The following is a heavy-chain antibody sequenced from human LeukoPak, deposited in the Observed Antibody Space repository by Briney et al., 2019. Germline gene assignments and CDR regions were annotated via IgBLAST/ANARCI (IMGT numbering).Heavy chain of an antibody. Sequence: GRSLRFSCVASGFIFDAYATHWVRQAPKKGLEWGSATTWNIVITKYADSVKGRFTISRDNAKNSLYLQMNSLRTEDTALYYCAKDLGTVETAMGGDFDYWGQGNLVTVSS. CDR1: GFIFDAYA. J-gene: IGHJ4*02. D-gene: IGHD5-18*01. CDR3: AKDLGTVETAMGGDFDY. V-gene: IGHV3-9*01. CDR2: TTWNIVIT.